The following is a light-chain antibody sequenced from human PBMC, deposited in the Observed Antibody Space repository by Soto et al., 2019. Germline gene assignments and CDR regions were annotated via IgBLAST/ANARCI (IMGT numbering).Light chain of an antibody. V-gene: IGKV3-15*01. CDR1: QSISSSY. CDR2: GAS. Sequence: EIVLTQSPGTLSSSPGERATLSCRASQSISSSYLAWYQQKPGQAPRLLIYGASTRATGVPARFSGSWSGTEFTLTISSLQSEDFAVYYCQQYNNWITFGQGTRLEIK. CDR3: QQYNNWIT. J-gene: IGKJ5*01.